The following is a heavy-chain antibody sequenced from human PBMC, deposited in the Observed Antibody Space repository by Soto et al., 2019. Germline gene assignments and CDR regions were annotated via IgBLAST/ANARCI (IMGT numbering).Heavy chain of an antibody. Sequence: GGFLRLSCAASGFTFSSYAMSWVRQAPGKGLEWVSAISGSGGSTYYADSVKGRFTISRDNSKNTLYLQMNSLRAEDTAVYYCARALNDPYYYYYYMDVWGKGTTVTVSS. CDR3: ARALNDPYYYYYYMDV. CDR1: GFTFSSYA. J-gene: IGHJ6*03. CDR2: ISGSGGST. V-gene: IGHV3-23*01. D-gene: IGHD1-1*01.